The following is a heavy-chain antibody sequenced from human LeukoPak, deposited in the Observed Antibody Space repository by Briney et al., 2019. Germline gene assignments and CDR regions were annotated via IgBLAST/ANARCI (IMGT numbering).Heavy chain of an antibody. V-gene: IGHV4-30-4*01. J-gene: IGHJ4*02. Sequence: PSETLSLTCAVSGGSISSSNWWSWVRQAPGKGLEWIGYIYYSGSTYYNPSLKSRVTISVDTSKNQFSLKLSSVTAADTAVYYCARSPHYYGSGSYEYWGQGTLDTVSS. D-gene: IGHD3-10*01. CDR3: ARSPHYYGSGSYEY. CDR1: GGSISSSNW. CDR2: IYYSGST.